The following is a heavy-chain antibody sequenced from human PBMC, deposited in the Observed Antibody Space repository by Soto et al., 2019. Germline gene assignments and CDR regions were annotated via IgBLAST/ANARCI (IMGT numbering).Heavy chain of an antibody. CDR2: ISSSGSTI. CDR3: EREGVDSSSWSRTASDY. D-gene: IGHD6-13*01. CDR1: GFTFSDYY. Sequence: GGSLRLSCAASGFTFSDYYMSWIRQAPGKGLEWVSYISSSGSTIYYADSVKGRFTISRDNAKNSLYLQMNSLRAEDTAVYSGEREGVDSSSWSRTASDYWGQGTLVTVSS. J-gene: IGHJ4*02. V-gene: IGHV3-11*01.